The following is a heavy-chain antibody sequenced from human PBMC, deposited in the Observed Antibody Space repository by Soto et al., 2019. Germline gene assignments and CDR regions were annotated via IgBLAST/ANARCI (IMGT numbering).Heavy chain of an antibody. CDR2: INPKSGGT. CDR3: ARGDSTXCSNGVCSFFYNHDMDV. Sequence: ASVKVSCKVSGYSFTDYHIHWVRQAPGQGLEWLGRINPKSGGTSTAQKFQGWVTMTTDTSISTASMELTRLTSDDTAIYYCARGDSTXCSNGVCSFFYNHDMDVWGQGTTVTVSS. V-gene: IGHV1-2*04. D-gene: IGHD2-8*01. J-gene: IGHJ6*02. CDR1: GYSFTDYH.